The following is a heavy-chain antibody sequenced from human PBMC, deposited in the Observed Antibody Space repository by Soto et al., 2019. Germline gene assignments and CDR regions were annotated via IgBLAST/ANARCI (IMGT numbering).Heavy chain of an antibody. D-gene: IGHD3-22*01. Sequence: PGGSLRLSCAASGFTFSSYAMHWVRQAPGKGLEYVSAISSYGGSTYYANSVKGRFAISRDNSKNTLYLQMGSLRAEDIAVYYCARDPDSSGYYYFDYWGQGTLVTVSS. J-gene: IGHJ4*02. CDR2: ISSYGGST. V-gene: IGHV3-64*01. CDR1: GFTFSSYA. CDR3: ARDPDSSGYYYFDY.